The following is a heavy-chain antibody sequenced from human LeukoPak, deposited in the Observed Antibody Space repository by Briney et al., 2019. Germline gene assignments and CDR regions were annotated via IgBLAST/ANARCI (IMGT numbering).Heavy chain of an antibody. Sequence: SETLSLTCTVSGGSISSYYWSWSRQPPGKGLEWLGYMHYSGTTNYNPVLKSRVTISVDTSKNQFSLKLSSVTAADTAVYYCAATDIAAAGTWLDPWGQGTLVTVSS. CDR2: MHYSGTT. D-gene: IGHD6-13*01. CDR1: GGSISSYY. J-gene: IGHJ5*02. V-gene: IGHV4-59*01. CDR3: AATDIAAAGTWLDP.